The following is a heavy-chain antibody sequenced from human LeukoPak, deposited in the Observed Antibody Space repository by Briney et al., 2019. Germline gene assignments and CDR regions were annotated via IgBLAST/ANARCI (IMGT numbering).Heavy chain of an antibody. Sequence: ASVKVSCKASGYTFTSYGISWLRQAAGQGLEGMGWISAYNGNTNCAQKLQGRVTMTTDTSTSTAYMELRSLRSDDTAVYYCARDYDFWSGYYIHAFDIWGQGTMVTVSS. CDR1: GYTFTSYG. V-gene: IGHV1-18*01. CDR2: ISAYNGNT. D-gene: IGHD3-3*01. CDR3: ARDYDFWSGYYIHAFDI. J-gene: IGHJ3*02.